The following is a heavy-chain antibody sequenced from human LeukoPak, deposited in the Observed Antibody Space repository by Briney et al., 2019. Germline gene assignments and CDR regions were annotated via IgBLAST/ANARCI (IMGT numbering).Heavy chain of an antibody. J-gene: IGHJ4*02. CDR2: IKQDGGEE. V-gene: IGHV3-7*02. D-gene: IGHD6-19*01. Sequence: GGSLRLSCAASGITFSSYWMSWVRQAPGKGLEWVANIKQDGGEEYYVDSVKGRFTIPRDNAKNSLYLQMNSLRAEDTAVYYCANSGWYRIDYWGQGTLVTVSS. CDR3: ANSGWYRIDY. CDR1: GITFSSYW.